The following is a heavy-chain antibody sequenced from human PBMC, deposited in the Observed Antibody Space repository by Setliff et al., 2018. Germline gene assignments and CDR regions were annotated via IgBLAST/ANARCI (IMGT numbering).Heavy chain of an antibody. Sequence: PSETLSLTCSVSGDSVTSHYWSWVRQPPGKGLEWIGYIYYSGSTNYNPSLKSRVTISVDTSKNQFSLKLSSVTAADTAVYYCARDNWAAAGIFDYWGQGTLVTVSS. J-gene: IGHJ4*02. CDR2: IYYSGST. CDR1: GDSVTSHY. D-gene: IGHD6-13*01. CDR3: ARDNWAAAGIFDY. V-gene: IGHV4-59*02.